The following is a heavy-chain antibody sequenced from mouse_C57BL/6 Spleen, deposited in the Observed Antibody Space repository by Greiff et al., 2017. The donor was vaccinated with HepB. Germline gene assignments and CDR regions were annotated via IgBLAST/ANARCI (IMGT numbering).Heavy chain of an antibody. Sequence: EVQLVESGGGLVKPGGSLKLSCAASGFTFSDYGMHWVRQAPEKGLEWVAYISSGSSTIYYADTVKGRFTISRDNAKNTLFLQMTSLRSEDTAMYYCARAPFYDAWFAYWGQGTLVTVSA. CDR3: ARAPFYDAWFAY. CDR2: ISSGSSTI. CDR1: GFTFSDYG. J-gene: IGHJ3*01. V-gene: IGHV5-17*01. D-gene: IGHD2-3*01.